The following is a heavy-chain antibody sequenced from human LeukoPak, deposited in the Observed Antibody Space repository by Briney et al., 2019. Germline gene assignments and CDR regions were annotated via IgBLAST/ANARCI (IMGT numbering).Heavy chain of an antibody. CDR2: ISSSSSYI. CDR3: ARVWDRSTFDY. V-gene: IGHV3-21*04. CDR1: GFTFSSYS. J-gene: IGHJ4*02. Sequence: GGSLRLSCAASGFTFSSYSMNWGRQAPGKGLEGGSSISSSSSYIYYADTVKGRFTISRDNAKHSLYMQMNSLRADDTAVYYCARVWDRSTFDYWGQGTLVTVSS. D-gene: IGHD1-26*01.